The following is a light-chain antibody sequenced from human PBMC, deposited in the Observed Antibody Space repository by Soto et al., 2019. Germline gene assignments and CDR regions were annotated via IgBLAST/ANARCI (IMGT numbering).Light chain of an antibody. CDR1: QSVSSY. J-gene: IGKJ4*01. V-gene: IGKV3-11*01. CDR3: QQNSNWPFT. Sequence: EIVLTQSPATLSLSPGERATLSCRASQSVSSYLAWYQQKPGQAPRLLIYDASNRATGIPDRFSGSGSGTDFTLTISSLEPEDFAVYYCQQNSNWPFTFGGGTKVEIK. CDR2: DAS.